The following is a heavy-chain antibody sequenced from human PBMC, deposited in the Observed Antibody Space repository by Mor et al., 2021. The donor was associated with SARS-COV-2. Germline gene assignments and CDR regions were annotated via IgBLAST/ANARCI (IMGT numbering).Heavy chain of an antibody. CDR3: ARVRPDNDYSWAYFDY. J-gene: IGHJ4*02. Sequence: YNPSLKSRVTISVDTSKNQFSLKLSSVTAADTAVYYCARVRPDNDYSWAYFDYWGQGTLVTVSS. D-gene: IGHD4-4*01. V-gene: IGHV4-59*01.